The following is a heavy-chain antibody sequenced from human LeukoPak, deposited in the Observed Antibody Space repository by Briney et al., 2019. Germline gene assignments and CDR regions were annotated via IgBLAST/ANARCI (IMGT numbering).Heavy chain of an antibody. CDR1: GFTISTYG. V-gene: IGHV3-7*01. D-gene: IGHD1-26*01. CDR2: IHQDGSEK. J-gene: IGHJ4*02. CDR3: ARLGATSAACIY. Sequence: PGGSLRLSCAASGFTISTYGMSWVRQAPGKGLEWVANIHQDGSEKYYVDSVKGRFTISRDNAKNSLYLQMDSLRAEDTAVYYCARLGATSAACIYWGQGTLVTVSS.